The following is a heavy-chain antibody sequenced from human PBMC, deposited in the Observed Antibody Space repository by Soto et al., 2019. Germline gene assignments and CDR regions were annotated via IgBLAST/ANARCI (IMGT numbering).Heavy chain of an antibody. CDR1: VFTFYNYA. D-gene: IGHD2-15*01. J-gene: IGHJ4*02. CDR2: SSGSGGST. V-gene: IGHV3-23*01. Sequence: GGSLTLSCASSVFTFYNYAMTWVRHAPRKGREWGSSSSGSGGSTYYADSVKGRLTISRENSKNTPYLPMNSLRAEDTAVYYCEIDVFSSGSCYPLPFVYWGQGILVTVS. CDR3: EIDVFSSGSCYPLPFVY.